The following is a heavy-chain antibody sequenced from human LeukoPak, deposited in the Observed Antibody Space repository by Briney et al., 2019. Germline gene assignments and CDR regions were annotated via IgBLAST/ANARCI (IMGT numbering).Heavy chain of an antibody. CDR2: IWYDGSKK. J-gene: IGHJ4*02. CDR3: AKRSGGYSGYDLDY. Sequence: GGSLRLSCAASGFTFSRYGMHWVRQAPGKGLEWVAVIWYDGSKKYYADSVKGRFTISRDNSKNTLYLQMSSLRAEDTAVYYCAKRSGGYSGYDLDYWGQGTLVTVSS. V-gene: IGHV3-33*06. D-gene: IGHD5-12*01. CDR1: GFTFSRYG.